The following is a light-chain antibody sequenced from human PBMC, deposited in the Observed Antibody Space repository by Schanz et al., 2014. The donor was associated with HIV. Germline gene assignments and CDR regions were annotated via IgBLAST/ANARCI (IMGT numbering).Light chain of an antibody. CDR1: QSISTY. CDR3: QQYNDWPPIT. V-gene: IGKV3-15*01. J-gene: IGKJ5*01. Sequence: EIVLTQSPVTLSLSPGERATLSCRASQSISTYLAWYQQRPGQSPRLLIYGASTRVTGIPARFSGSGSGTEFTLTISSLQSEDFAVYYCQQYNDWPPITFGQGTRLEIK. CDR2: GAS.